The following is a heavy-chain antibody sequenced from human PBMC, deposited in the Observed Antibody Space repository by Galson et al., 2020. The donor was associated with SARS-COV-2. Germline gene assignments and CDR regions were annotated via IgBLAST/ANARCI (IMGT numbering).Heavy chain of an antibody. D-gene: IGHD2-15*01. Sequence: GESLKISCAASGFTFSNAWMRWVRQAPGKGLECVGRIKSKTDGGTTDYAAPVKGRFTISRDDSKNTLYLQMNSLKTEDTAVYYCTTERYRSGGSCYFFDWGQNDDFDIWGQGTMVTVSS. CDR1: GFTFSNAW. J-gene: IGHJ3*02. V-gene: IGHV3-15*01. CDR2: IKSKTDGGTT. CDR3: TTERYRSGGSCYFFDWGQNDDFDI.